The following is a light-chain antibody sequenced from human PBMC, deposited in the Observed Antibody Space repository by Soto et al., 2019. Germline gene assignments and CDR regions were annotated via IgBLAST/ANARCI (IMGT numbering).Light chain of an antibody. CDR2: DVS. Sequence: QSALTQPASVSGSPGQSVTISCTGTSNDAGGYKYVSWYQQHPGKAPKLMIYDVSNRPSGVSNRFSGSKSDNTASLTISGLQAEDKADYYCSSYADNTTRVFGGGTKLTVL. J-gene: IGLJ2*01. CDR3: SSYADNTTRV. V-gene: IGLV2-14*03. CDR1: SNDAGGYKY.